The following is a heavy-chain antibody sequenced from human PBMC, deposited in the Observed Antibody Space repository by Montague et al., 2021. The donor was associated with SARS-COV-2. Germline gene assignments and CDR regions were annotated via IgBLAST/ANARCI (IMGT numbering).Heavy chain of an antibody. CDR3: ARGPSRDGYNGGDAFDI. CDR1: VFTVSSYD. V-gene: IGHV3-13*01. CDR2: IGTACDT. D-gene: IGHD5-24*01. Sequence: SLILSCAASVFTVSSYDMHLVRQATGKGLEWVSAIGTACDTYYPXSVKGLFTISRENAKNSLYLQMNSLRAGDTAVYYCARGPSRDGYNGGDAFDIWAKGQWSPSLQ. J-gene: IGHJ3*02.